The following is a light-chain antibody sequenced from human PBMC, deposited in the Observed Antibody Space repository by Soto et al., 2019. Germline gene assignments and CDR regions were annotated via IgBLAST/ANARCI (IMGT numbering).Light chain of an antibody. V-gene: IGLV1-40*01. CDR2: GNS. CDR1: SSNIGACYD. CDR3: QSYDSSLSGV. Sequence: QSVLTQPPSVSGAPGQRVTISCTGSSSNIGACYDVHWYQQLPGTAPKLLIYGNSNRPSGVPDRFSGSKSGTSASLAITGLQAEDEADYYCQSYDSSLSGVFGGGTKVTVL. J-gene: IGLJ2*01.